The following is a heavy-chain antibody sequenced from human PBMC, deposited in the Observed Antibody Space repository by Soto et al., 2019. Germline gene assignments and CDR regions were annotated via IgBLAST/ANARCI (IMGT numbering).Heavy chain of an antibody. CDR1: GGSISSYY. V-gene: IGHV4-59*01. J-gene: IGHJ6*02. CDR2: IYYSGST. D-gene: IGHD4-17*01. CDR3: AREGLLAVTNLNYYYYGMDV. Sequence: SETLSLTCTVSGGSISSYYWSWIRQPPGKGLEWIGYIYYSGSTNYNPSLKSRVTISVDTSKNQFSLKLSSVTAADTAVYYCAREGLLAVTNLNYYYYGMDVWGQGTTVTVSS.